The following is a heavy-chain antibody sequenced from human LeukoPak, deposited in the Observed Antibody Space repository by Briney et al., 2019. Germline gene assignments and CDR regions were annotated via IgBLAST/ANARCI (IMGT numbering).Heavy chain of an antibody. Sequence: SVKVSCKASGFTFTNSAMQWVRQARGQRLEWIGWIVVGSGNTSYAQKFQERVTITRDMSTSTAYMELSSLRSEDTAVYYCAAVSNFGVVPYYFDYWGQGTLVTVSS. CDR1: GFTFTNSA. D-gene: IGHD3-3*01. CDR2: IVVGSGNT. J-gene: IGHJ4*02. CDR3: AAVSNFGVVPYYFDY. V-gene: IGHV1-58*02.